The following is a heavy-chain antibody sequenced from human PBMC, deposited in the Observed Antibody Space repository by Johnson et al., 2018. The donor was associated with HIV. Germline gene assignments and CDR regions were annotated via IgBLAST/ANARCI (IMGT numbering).Heavy chain of an antibody. CDR2: IWYDGSNK. V-gene: IGHV3-33*01. CDR1: GFTFSSYG. Sequence: QVQLVESGGGVVQPGRSLRLSCTASGFTFSSYGIHWVRQAPGKGLEWVAVIWYDGSNKYYADSVKGRFTISRDNSKNTVYLQMNSLRAEDTAVYYCARGAMTMTQKGAFDVWGQGTMVTVSS. J-gene: IGHJ3*01. CDR3: ARGAMTMTQKGAFDV.